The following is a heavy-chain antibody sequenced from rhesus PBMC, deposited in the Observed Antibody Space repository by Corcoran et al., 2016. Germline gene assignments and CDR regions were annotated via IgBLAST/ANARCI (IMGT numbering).Heavy chain of an antibody. CDR1: GDPIRDSYY. D-gene: IGHD1-38*01. CDR2: IYWDGART. Sequence: QVNLQQWGEGLLKPSETLSLTCAVYGDPIRDSYYLTWFPQSPGKGLAWLGYIYWDGARTDYNPSLKNRITISMDTSKNQFSLRLTSVTAADTAVYLCARRGEHSNYGLASWGQGVVVTVSS. J-gene: IGHJ6*01. CDR3: ARRGEHSNYGLAS. V-gene: IGHV4-73*01.